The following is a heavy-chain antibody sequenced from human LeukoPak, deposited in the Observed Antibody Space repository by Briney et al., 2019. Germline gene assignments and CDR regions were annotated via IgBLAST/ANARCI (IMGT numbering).Heavy chain of an antibody. CDR2: IYYSGST. D-gene: IGHD3-3*01. CDR3: ARARPNYDFWSGYYFDY. Sequence: GSLRLSCAASGFTFSSYWMSWVRQAPGKGLEWIGYIYYSGSTNYNPSLKSRVTISVDTSKNQSSLKLSSVTAADTAVYYCARARPNYDFWSGYYFDYWGQGTLVTVSS. J-gene: IGHJ4*02. CDR1: GFTFSSYW. V-gene: IGHV4-59*01.